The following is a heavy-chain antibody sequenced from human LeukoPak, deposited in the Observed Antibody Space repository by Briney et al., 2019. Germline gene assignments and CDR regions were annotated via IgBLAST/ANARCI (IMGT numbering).Heavy chain of an antibody. V-gene: IGHV3-30-3*01. CDR3: ARVSRFLEWLSFMDV. J-gene: IGHJ6*02. CDR1: GFTFSGYP. D-gene: IGHD3-3*01. Sequence: GGSLRLSCAASGFTFSGYPIHWVRQAPGKGLEWVAVISYDGSNKYYADSVKGRFTISRDNSKNTLYLQMNSLRAEDTAVYYCARVSRFLEWLSFMDVWGQGTTVTVSS. CDR2: ISYDGSNK.